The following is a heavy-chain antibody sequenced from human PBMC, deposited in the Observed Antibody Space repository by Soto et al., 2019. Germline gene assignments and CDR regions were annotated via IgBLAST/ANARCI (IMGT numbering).Heavy chain of an antibody. CDR3: ATSSRKHCRGGTCYENWFDP. CDR2: ISTYNGDT. Sequence: QVQLVQSGAEVKKPGASVRVSCKASGYSFTTYGVTWVRQAPGQGLEWMGWISTYNGDTRVAQQHQGRVTLTTDTSTNAAHMELRSLRSDDTAIYYCATSSRKHCRGGTCYENWFDPWGQGTLVTVSS. D-gene: IGHD2-15*01. J-gene: IGHJ5*02. CDR1: GYSFTTYG. V-gene: IGHV1-18*01.